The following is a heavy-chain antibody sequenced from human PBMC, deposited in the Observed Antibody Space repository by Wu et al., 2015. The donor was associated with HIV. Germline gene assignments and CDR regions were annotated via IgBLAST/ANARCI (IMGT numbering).Heavy chain of an antibody. V-gene: IGHV1-2*02. CDR2: INPKSGRT. CDR3: ARADYFGSGAYFRTLDS. J-gene: IGHJ4*02. D-gene: IGHD3-10*01. Sequence: QVQLIQSGAEARKPGASVKISCKASGYNFIGYYIDWMRQAPGQGLEWMGRINPKSGRTSYEQQFHGRVTMTRDTSINTAYMELTSLTLDDTAVYFCARADYFGSGAYFRTLDSWGRELWSPSPQ. CDR1: GYNFIGYY.